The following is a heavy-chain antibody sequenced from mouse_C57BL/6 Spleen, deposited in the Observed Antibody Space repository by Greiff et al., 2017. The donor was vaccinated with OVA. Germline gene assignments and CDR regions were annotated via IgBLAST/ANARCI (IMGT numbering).Heavy chain of an antibody. V-gene: IGHV1-5*01. J-gene: IGHJ1*03. CDR1: GYTFTSYW. D-gene: IGHD4-1*01. CDR2: IYPGNSDT. CDR3: TRSGTGTRYFDV. Sequence: VQLQQSGTVLARPGASVKMSCKPSGYTFTSYWMHWVKQRPGQGLEWIGAIYPGNSDTSYNQKFKGKAKLTAVTSASTAYMELSSLTNEDSAVYYCTRSGTGTRYFDVWGTGTTVTVSS.